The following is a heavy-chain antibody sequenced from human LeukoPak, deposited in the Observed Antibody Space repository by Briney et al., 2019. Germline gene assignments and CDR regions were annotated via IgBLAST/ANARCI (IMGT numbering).Heavy chain of an antibody. V-gene: IGHV1-2*02. Sequence: ASVKVSCKASGYTFTGYYMHWVRQAPGRGLEWMGWINPNSGGTNYAQKFQGRVTMTRDTSISTAYMELSRLRSDDTAVYYCASSIAPQNWFDPWGQGTLVTVPS. J-gene: IGHJ5*02. CDR2: INPNSGGT. CDR3: ASSIAPQNWFDP. D-gene: IGHD6-6*01. CDR1: GYTFTGYY.